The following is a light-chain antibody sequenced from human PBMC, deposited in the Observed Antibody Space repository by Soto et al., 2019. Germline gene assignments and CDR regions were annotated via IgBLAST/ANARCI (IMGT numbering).Light chain of an antibody. Sequence: EIVMTQSPATLSVSPGERATLSCRASQSVSSNLAWYQQRPGQAPRLLIYDASTRATAIPARFSGSGSGTEFTLTISSLQSEDFAVYFCHQYNNWPRTFGQGTKVEVK. CDR1: QSVSSN. CDR3: HQYNNWPRT. V-gene: IGKV3-15*01. J-gene: IGKJ1*01. CDR2: DAS.